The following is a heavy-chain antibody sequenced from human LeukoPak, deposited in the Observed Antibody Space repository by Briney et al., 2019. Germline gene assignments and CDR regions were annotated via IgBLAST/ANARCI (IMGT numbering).Heavy chain of an antibody. CDR1: AFPFSNYA. J-gene: IGHJ4*02. D-gene: IGHD2-15*01. CDR2: ISFDGGKI. Sequence: PGTSLRLSCTASAFPFSNYAMNWVRQTPGKGLERVALISFDGGKIYYADSMKGRFTISRDNFKNTLFLQMNSLTVEDTAVYYCARDPAKGAATYFDYWGQGTLVTVSS. CDR3: ARDPAKGAATYFDY. V-gene: IGHV3-30*04.